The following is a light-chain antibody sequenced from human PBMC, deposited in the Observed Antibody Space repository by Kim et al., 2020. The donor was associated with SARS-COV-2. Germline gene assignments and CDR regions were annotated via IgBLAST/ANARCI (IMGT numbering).Light chain of an antibody. CDR3: AAWDDSLSGWV. Sequence: ELTQPPSASGTPGQRVTISCSGTSSNIGSNYVYWYQQLPGTAPKLLIYRNNQRPSGVPDRFSGSKSGTSASLAISGLRSEDEADYYCAAWDDSLSGWVFGGGTQLTVL. CDR2: RNN. CDR1: SSNIGSNY. J-gene: IGLJ3*02. V-gene: IGLV1-47*01.